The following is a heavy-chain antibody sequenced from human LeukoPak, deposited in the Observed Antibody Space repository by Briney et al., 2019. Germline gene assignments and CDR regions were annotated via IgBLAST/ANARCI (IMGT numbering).Heavy chain of an antibody. V-gene: IGHV4-59*08. CDR2: IYYSGST. CDR1: GGSISSYY. D-gene: IGHD2-2*01. J-gene: IGHJ5*02. CDR3: ARQTDIVVVPAAIGGWFDP. Sequence: SETLSVTCTVSGGSISSYYWSWIRQPPGKGLEWIGYIYYSGSTNYNPSLKSRVTISVDTSKNQFSLKLSSVTAADTAVYYCARQTDIVVVPAAIGGWFDPWGQGTLVTVSS.